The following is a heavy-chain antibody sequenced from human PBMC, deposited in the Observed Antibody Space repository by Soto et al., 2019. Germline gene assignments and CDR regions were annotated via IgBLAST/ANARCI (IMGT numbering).Heavy chain of an antibody. CDR3: ARDPSNPYDILTGYYRRLYYFDY. J-gene: IGHJ4*02. D-gene: IGHD3-9*01. CDR2: ISSSSSTI. CDR1: GFTFSSYS. V-gene: IGHV3-48*02. Sequence: EVQLVESGGGLVQPGGSLRLSRAASGFTFSSYSMNWVRQAPGKGLEWVSYISSSSSTIYYADSVKGRFTISRDNAKNSLYLQMNSLRDEDTAVYYCARDPSNPYDILTGYYRRLYYFDYWGQGTLVTVSS.